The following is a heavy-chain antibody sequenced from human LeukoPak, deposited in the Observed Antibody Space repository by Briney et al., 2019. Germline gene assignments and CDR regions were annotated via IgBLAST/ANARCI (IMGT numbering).Heavy chain of an antibody. V-gene: IGHV5-10-1*01. CDR1: GYSFTSYW. D-gene: IGHD6-13*01. J-gene: IGHJ5*02. CDR3: ARRIHPKIIAAAPFDP. CDR2: IDPSDSYT. Sequence: GESLKISCKGSGYSFTSYWISWVRQIPGKGLEWMGRIDPSDSYTNHSPSFQGHVTISADKSISTAYLQWSSLKASDTAMYYCARRIHPKIIAAAPFDPWGQGTLVTVSS.